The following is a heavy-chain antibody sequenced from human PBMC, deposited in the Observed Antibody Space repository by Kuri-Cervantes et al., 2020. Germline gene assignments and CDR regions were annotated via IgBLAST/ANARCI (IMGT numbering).Heavy chain of an antibody. D-gene: IGHD5-18*01. CDR2: ISYDGSNK. J-gene: IGHJ4*02. Sequence: GGSLRLSCAASGFTFSSYAMHWVRQAPGKGLEWVAVISYDGSNKYYADSVKGRFTISRDNSKNTLYLQMNSLRAEDTAVYYCARRTAMVNGFDYWGQGTRVTVSS. CDR3: ARRTAMVNGFDY. CDR1: GFTFSSYA. V-gene: IGHV3-30-3*01.